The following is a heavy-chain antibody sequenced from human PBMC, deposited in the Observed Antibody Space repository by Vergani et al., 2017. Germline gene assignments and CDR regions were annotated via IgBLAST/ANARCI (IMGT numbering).Heavy chain of an antibody. D-gene: IGHD1-1*01. CDR1: GFDFSQAWM. CDR2: IYYSGST. J-gene: IGHJ4*02. CDR3: ARGGVPGTLEGGDY. V-gene: IGHV4-31*02. Sequence: VRLVESGGGLVKPGGSLRLSCQVSGFDFSQAWMNWVRQHPGKGLEWIGYIYYSGSTYYNPSLKSRVTISVDTSKNQFSLKLSSVTAADTAVYYCARGGVPGTLEGGDYWGQGTLVTVSS.